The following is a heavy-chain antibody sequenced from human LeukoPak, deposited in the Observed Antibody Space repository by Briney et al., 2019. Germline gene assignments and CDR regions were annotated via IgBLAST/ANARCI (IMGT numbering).Heavy chain of an antibody. CDR1: GGSISSYY. J-gene: IGHJ6*03. CDR2: IYYSGST. CDR3: ARYEQQSSYSDYMDV. D-gene: IGHD6-13*01. V-gene: IGHV4-59*01. Sequence: PSETLSLTCTVSGGSISSYYWSWIRQPPGKGLEWIGYIYYSGSTNYNPSLKSRVTISVDTSKNQFSLKLSSVTAADTAVYYCARYEQQSSYSDYMDVWGKGTTVTVSS.